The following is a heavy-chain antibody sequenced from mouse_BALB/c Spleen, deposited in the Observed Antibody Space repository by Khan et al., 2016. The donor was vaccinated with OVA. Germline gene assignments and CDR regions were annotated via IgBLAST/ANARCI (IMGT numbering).Heavy chain of an antibody. CDR1: GYSITSDYA. CDR2: ISYSGST. D-gene: IGHD1-1*01. CDR3: ARFKGSSYVDY. V-gene: IGHV3-2*02. J-gene: IGHJ4*01. Sequence: EVQLQESGPGLVKPSQSLSLTCTVTGYSITSDYAWNWIRQFPGNKLEWMGYISYSGSTSYNPSLKSRISITRDTSKNQFFLQLNSVTTEDTATYYCARFKGSSYVDYWGQGTSVTVSS.